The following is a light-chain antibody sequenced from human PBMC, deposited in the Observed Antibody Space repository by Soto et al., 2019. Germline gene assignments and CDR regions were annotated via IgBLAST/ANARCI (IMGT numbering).Light chain of an antibody. Sequence: EIVMTQSPATLSVSPGERATLSCMASQSVSSNLAWYQQKPGQAPRLLIYGASTRATGIPARFSGSGSGTEVPLTLSSLQSEDFAVYYCQQYNNWPLTFGGGTKVEIK. CDR3: QQYNNWPLT. J-gene: IGKJ4*01. CDR2: GAS. CDR1: QSVSSN. V-gene: IGKV3-15*01.